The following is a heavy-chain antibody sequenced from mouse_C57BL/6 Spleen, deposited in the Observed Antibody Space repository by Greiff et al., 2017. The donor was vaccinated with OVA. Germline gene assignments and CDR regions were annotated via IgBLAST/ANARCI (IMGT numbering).Heavy chain of an antibody. J-gene: IGHJ3*01. CDR1: GYTFTDYE. Sequence: VQLQQSGAELVRPGASVTLSCKASGYTFTDYEMHWVKQTPVHGLEWIGAIDPETGGTAYNQKFKGKAILTADKSSSTAYMELRSLTSEDSAVYYCTRKDPGGFAYWGQGTLVTVSA. CDR2: IDPETGGT. CDR3: TRKDPGGFAY. V-gene: IGHV1-15*01.